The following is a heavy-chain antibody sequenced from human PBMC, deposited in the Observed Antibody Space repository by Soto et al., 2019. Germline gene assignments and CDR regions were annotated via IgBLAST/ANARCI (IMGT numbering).Heavy chain of an antibody. CDR1: GGSVSSGSYY. CDR2: IYYSGST. D-gene: IGHD5-18*01. CDR3: ARDHLVDTAMVKGVHDAFDI. Sequence: PSETLSLTCTVSGGSVSSGSYYWSWIRQPPGKGLEWIGYIYYSGSTNYNPSLKSRVTISVDTSKNQFSLKLSSVTAADTAVYYCARDHLVDTAMVKGVHDAFDIWGQGTMVTVSS. V-gene: IGHV4-61*01. J-gene: IGHJ3*02.